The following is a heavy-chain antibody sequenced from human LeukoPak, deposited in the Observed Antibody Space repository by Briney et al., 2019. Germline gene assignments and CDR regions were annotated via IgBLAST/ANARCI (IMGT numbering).Heavy chain of an antibody. D-gene: IGHD3-10*01. CDR3: ARVDIGSGTYYRYYYYMDV. Sequence: SETLSLTCGVSGGSMTSSTNHWGWIRQPPGKGLEWIGSIYYSGSTYYNPSLKSRVSISVDTSKKQFSLRLSSVTAAATAVYYCARVDIGSGTYYRYYYYMDVWGRGTTVTVSS. V-gene: IGHV4-39*07. CDR2: IYYSGST. CDR1: GGSMTSSTNH. J-gene: IGHJ6*03.